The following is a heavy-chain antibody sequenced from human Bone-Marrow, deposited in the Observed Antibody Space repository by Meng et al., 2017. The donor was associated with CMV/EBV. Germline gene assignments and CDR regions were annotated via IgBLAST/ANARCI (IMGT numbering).Heavy chain of an antibody. D-gene: IGHD3-3*01. CDR2: INEDGSEK. V-gene: IGHV3-7*01. CDR1: GFTFSIYS. CDR3: ARDVVLSARYDFWNY. J-gene: IGHJ4*02. Sequence: GESLKISCAASGFTFSIYSMTWVRQAPGKGLEWVANINEDGSEKYYVDSVKGRFTISRDNAKNSLFLQMNSLRDEDTAVYYCARDVVLSARYDFWNYWGQGTLVTVYS.